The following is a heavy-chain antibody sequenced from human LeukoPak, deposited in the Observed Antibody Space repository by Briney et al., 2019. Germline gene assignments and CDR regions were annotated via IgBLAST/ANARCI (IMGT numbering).Heavy chain of an antibody. CDR3: ARAPRGSSTSLIDY. CDR1: GYTFTGYY. Sequence: ASVKVSCKASGYTFTGYYMHWVRQAPGQGLEWMGWINPNSGGTNYAQKFQGRVTMTRDTSISTAYMELSRLRSDDTAVYYCARAPRGSSTSLIDYWGQGTLVTVSS. D-gene: IGHD2-2*01. J-gene: IGHJ4*02. V-gene: IGHV1-2*02. CDR2: INPNSGGT.